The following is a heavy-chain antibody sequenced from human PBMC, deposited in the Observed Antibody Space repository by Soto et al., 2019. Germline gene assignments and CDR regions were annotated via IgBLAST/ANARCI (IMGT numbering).Heavy chain of an antibody. J-gene: IGHJ6*02. CDR1: GGSFSSYY. D-gene: IGHD3-22*01. CDR2: IYYSGRT. CDR3: ARDYYYDSRGYPGAYYYGMDV. Sequence: LSLTCTVSGGSFSSYYWSWIRQPPGKGLEWIGHIYYSGRTNYNPSLKSRVTISGDTSKNQLSLKLSSVTAADTAVYCCARDYYYDSRGYPGAYYYGMDVWGQGTTVTVSS. V-gene: IGHV4-59*01.